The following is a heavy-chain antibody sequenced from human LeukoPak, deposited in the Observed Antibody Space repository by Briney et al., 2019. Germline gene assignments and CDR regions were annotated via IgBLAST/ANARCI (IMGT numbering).Heavy chain of an antibody. Sequence: GGSLRLSCAASGFTFSSYGMHWVRQAPGKGLEWVAVISYDGSNKYYADSVKGRFTISRDNSKNTLYLQMNSLRAEDTAVYYCANSQYDWLSHWYFDLWGRGTLVTVSS. CDR3: ANSQYDWLSHWYFDL. J-gene: IGHJ2*01. CDR1: GFTFSSYG. V-gene: IGHV3-30*18. CDR2: ISYDGSNK. D-gene: IGHD3-9*01.